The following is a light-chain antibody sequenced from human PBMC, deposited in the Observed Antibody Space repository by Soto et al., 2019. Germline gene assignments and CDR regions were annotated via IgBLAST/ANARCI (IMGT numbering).Light chain of an antibody. CDR1: SSDVGGYNY. CDR2: DVS. Sequence: QSALTQPASVSGSPGQSITISCTGTSSDVGGYNYVSWYQQHPGKAPKLMIYDVSNRPSGVSNRFSGSKSGNTASLTISGLQAEDDADYYCSSYTSSSTSVFGLGTQLTV. V-gene: IGLV2-14*01. J-gene: IGLJ7*01. CDR3: SSYTSSSTSV.